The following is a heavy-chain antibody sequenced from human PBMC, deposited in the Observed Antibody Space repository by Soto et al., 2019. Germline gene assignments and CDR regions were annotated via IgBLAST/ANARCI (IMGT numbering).Heavy chain of an antibody. J-gene: IGHJ6*02. V-gene: IGHV5-10-1*01. Sequence: PGESLKISCTGSGYSFTSYWISWVRQMPGKGLEWMGRIDPSDSYTNYSPSFQGHVTISADKSISTAYLQWSSLKASDTAMYYCAIRRSSGYVAEGMDVWGQGTTVTVSS. CDR3: AIRRSSGYVAEGMDV. CDR1: GYSFTSYW. CDR2: IDPSDSYT. D-gene: IGHD6-19*01.